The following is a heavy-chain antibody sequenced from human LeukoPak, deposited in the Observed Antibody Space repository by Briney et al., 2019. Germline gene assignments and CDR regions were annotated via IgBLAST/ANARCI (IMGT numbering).Heavy chain of an antibody. CDR3: ARDDYGGLDY. D-gene: IGHD4/OR15-4a*01. Sequence: PGGSLRLSCAASGFTFDDYVMHWVRQAPGKGLEWVSSISSSSNYIYYADSVKGRFTISRDNAKNSLYLQMNSLRAEDTAVYYCARDDYGGLDYWGQGTLVTVSS. V-gene: IGHV3-21*01. CDR2: ISSSSNYI. J-gene: IGHJ4*02. CDR1: GFTFDDYV.